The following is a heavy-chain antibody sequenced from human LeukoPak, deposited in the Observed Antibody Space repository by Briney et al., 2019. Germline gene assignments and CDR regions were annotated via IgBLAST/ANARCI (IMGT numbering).Heavy chain of an antibody. CDR3: ANPGGGAAATFDY. J-gene: IGHJ4*02. CDR2: IRYDGSNK. Sequence: GGSLRLSCTGAGFTFATYTFNWVRQAPGKGLEWVAFIRYDGSNKYYADSVKGRFTISRDNSKNTLYLQMNSLRAEDTAVYYCANPGGGAAATFDYWGQGTLVTVSS. D-gene: IGHD6-13*01. CDR1: GFTFATYT. V-gene: IGHV3-30*02.